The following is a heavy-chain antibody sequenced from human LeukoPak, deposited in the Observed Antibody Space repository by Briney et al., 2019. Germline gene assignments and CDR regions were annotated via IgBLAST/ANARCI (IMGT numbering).Heavy chain of an antibody. D-gene: IGHD5-24*01. CDR1: GFTFTSYA. Sequence: GGSLRLSCSASGFTFTSYAMHWVRQAPGKGLEYVSAIGISGVSTYYADSVKGRFTISRENSKNTLYLQMSTLRAEDTAVYYCVKGQMDYWGQGTLVTVSS. V-gene: IGHV3-64D*06. J-gene: IGHJ4*02. CDR2: IGISGVST. CDR3: VKGQMDY.